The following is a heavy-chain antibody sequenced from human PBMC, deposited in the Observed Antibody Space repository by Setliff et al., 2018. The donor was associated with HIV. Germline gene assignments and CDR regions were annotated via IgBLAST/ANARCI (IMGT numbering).Heavy chain of an antibody. J-gene: IGHJ4*02. Sequence: GGSLRLSCAASGFTFNNYGMHWVRQAPGKGLEWVAFVRHDGDVQIYADSVKGRFTASRDNPKNTVSLQLNSLRIEDTAVYYCARDFSWATDSWGQGTLVTVSS. CDR2: VRHDGDVQ. CDR1: GFTFNNYG. D-gene: IGHD2-15*01. V-gene: IGHV3-30*02. CDR3: ARDFSWATDS.